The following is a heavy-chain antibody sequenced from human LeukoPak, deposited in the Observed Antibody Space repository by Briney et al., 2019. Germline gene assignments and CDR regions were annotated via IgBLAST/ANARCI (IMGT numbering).Heavy chain of an antibody. V-gene: IGHV3-9*01. CDR1: GFTFDDYA. CDR3: AKAMGSRSGYAIDY. CDR2: LSWNSGSI. J-gene: IGHJ4*02. Sequence: GGALRLSCAASGFTFDDYAMHWVRQAPGKGLEWGSGLSWNSGSIGYADSVKGRFTISRDNAKNSLYLKMNSLRAEDTALYYCAKAMGSRSGYAIDYWGQGTLVTVSS. D-gene: IGHD5-12*01.